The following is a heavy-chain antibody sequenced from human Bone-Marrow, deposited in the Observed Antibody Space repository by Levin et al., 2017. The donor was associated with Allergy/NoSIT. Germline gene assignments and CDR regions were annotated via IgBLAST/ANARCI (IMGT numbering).Heavy chain of an antibody. CDR2: MKKDGSEK. J-gene: IGHJ3*02. D-gene: IGHD5-24*01. Sequence: WVRQAPGKGLEWVANMKKDGSEKYYVDSVKGRFTISLYPAKNSLFLQMNSLRVEDTAVYYCARDSGWLQSDTFDIWGQGTMVTVSS. V-gene: IGHV3-7*01. CDR3: ARDSGWLQSDTFDI.